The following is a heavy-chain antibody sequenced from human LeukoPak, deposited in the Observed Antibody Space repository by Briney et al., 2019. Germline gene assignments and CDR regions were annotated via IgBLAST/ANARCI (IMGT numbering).Heavy chain of an antibody. CDR2: ISGSGGST. V-gene: IGHV3-23*01. J-gene: IGHJ4*02. D-gene: IGHD3-22*01. CDR1: GFTFSSYA. Sequence: GGSLRLSCAASGFTFSSYAMSWVRQAPGKGLEWVSAISGSGGSTYYADSVKGRFTISRDNSKNTLYLQMSSLRAEDTAVYYCAGEYSSGYYYEYWGQGTLVTVSS. CDR3: AGEYSSGYYYEY.